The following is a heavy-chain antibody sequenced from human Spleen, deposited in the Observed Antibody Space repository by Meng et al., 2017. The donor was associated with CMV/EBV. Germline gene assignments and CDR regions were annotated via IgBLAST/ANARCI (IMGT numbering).Heavy chain of an antibody. CDR2: VSSSGTYI. J-gene: IGHJ4*02. V-gene: IGHV3-21*06. CDR1: GFTVSSYT. Sequence: GESLKISCAAYGFTVSSYTMHWVRQAPGKGLEWVSSVSSSGTYISYADSVKGRFTVSRDIAKISLYLQMNSLRAEDTAVYYCARDFVVGGLDYWGQGTRVTVSS. D-gene: IGHD1-26*01. CDR3: ARDFVVGGLDY.